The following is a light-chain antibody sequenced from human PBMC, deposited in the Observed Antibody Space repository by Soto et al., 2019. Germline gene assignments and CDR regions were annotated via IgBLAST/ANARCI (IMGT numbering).Light chain of an antibody. CDR3: SSYTSSSTQV. V-gene: IGLV2-14*01. Sequence: QSVLTQPASVSGSPGQSITISCTGTSSDVGGYIYVSWYQQHPGKVPKLMIHEVTDRPAGVSDRFSGSKSGNTASLTISGLQAEDEADYYCSSYTSSSTQVFGTGTKLTVL. CDR1: SSDVGGYIY. CDR2: EVT. J-gene: IGLJ1*01.